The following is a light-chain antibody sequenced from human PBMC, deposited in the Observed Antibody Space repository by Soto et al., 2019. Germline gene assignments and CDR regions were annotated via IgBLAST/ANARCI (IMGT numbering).Light chain of an antibody. CDR3: QRHGAT. J-gene: IGKJ1*01. CDR1: QSVSSSD. CDR2: GAS. Sequence: EMVFTQSPGTLSLSPGEIATLSCRASQSVSSSDLAWYQQKPGQAPRLLIYGASSRATGIPDRFSGSGSGTDFTLTISGLEPEDSAAYYCQRHGATFGQGTKVDIK. V-gene: IGKV3-20*01.